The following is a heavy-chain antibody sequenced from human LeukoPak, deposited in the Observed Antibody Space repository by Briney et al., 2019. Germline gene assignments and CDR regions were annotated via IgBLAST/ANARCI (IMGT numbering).Heavy chain of an antibody. J-gene: IGHJ3*02. CDR3: ARRNDFDI. CDR1: GGSITGYH. V-gene: IGHV4-4*08. CDR2: IYSSETT. Sequence: SETLSLTCTVAGGSITGYHWSWIRQPPGKGLECIGYIYSSETTEYKPSLKSRVTISADTSKNQFSLKLTSVTAADTAIYYCARRNDFDIWGQGTMVTVSS.